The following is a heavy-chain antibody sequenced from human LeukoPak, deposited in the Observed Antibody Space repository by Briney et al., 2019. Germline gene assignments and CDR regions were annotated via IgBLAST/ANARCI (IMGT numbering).Heavy chain of an antibody. D-gene: IGHD6-13*01. Sequence: SETLSLTCAVYGGSFSGYYWSWIRQPPGKGLEWIGEINHSGSTNYNPSLKSRVTISVDTSKNQFSLKLSSVTAADTAVYYCARGRGSSWYSVANWFDPWGQGTLVTVSS. CDR3: ARGRGSSWYSVANWFDP. V-gene: IGHV4-34*01. CDR1: GGSFSGYY. CDR2: INHSGST. J-gene: IGHJ5*02.